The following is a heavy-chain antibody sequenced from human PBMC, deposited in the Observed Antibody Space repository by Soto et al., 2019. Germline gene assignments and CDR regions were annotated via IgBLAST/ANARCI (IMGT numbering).Heavy chain of an antibody. CDR3: ARVWVRGGSAKDAFDI. Sequence: QVQLVQSGAEVKKPGSSVKVSCKASGGTFSSYAISWVRQAPGQGLEWMGGIIPIFGTANYAQKFKGRVTITADESTSTAYMELSSLRSEDTAVYYCARVWVRGGSAKDAFDIWGQGTMVTVSS. J-gene: IGHJ3*02. D-gene: IGHD2-15*01. CDR1: GGTFSSYA. CDR2: IIPIFGTA. V-gene: IGHV1-69*01.